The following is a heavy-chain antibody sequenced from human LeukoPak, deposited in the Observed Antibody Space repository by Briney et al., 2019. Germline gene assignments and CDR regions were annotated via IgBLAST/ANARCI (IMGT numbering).Heavy chain of an antibody. V-gene: IGHV3-15*05. D-gene: IGHD3-10*01. Sequence: GGSLTLTFAASGFTFTNAWLGGVRQAPGRGLEWVGRVKTKTEGGTTDYAGPVGGRFTVSRDDSKNTLYLQMNSLKTEDTAVYYCTTDPSLAVLGYWGPGTLGTVSS. CDR1: GFTFTNAW. CDR2: VKTKTEGGTT. CDR3: TTDPSLAVLGY. J-gene: IGHJ4*02.